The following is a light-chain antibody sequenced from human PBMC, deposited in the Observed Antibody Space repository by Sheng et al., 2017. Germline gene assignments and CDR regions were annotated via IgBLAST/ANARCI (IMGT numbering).Light chain of an antibody. V-gene: IGLV3-21*02. CDR3: QLWDKKSDHVL. CDR2: DDS. CDR1: NIGRIA. Sequence: SYVLTQPPSASVAPGQTANITCGGDNIGRIAVHWYQQKAGQAPVLVVYDDSDRPSGIPERFSGSNSGNTATLTISRVEAGDEADYYCQLWDKKSDHVLFGGGTKLTVL. J-gene: IGLJ2*01.